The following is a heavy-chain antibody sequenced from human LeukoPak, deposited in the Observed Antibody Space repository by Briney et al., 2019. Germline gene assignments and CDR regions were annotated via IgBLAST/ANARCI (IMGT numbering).Heavy chain of an antibody. Sequence: PGGSLRLSCAASGFTFSNYWMSWVRQAPGKGLEWVANIKQDGSEKDYVDSVKGRFTISRDNAKSSLYLQMNSLRAEDTAVYYCARARHSIARYYYFYYGLDVWGQGTTVTVSS. D-gene: IGHD3-16*01. J-gene: IGHJ6*02. CDR2: IKQDGSEK. V-gene: IGHV3-7*01. CDR1: GFTFSNYW. CDR3: ARARHSIARYYYFYYGLDV.